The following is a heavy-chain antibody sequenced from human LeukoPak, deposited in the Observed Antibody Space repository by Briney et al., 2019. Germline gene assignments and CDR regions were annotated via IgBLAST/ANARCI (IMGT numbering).Heavy chain of an antibody. J-gene: IGHJ4*02. CDR2: ISYDGSNK. CDR3: HSSGWYPTVGPVDY. V-gene: IGHV3-30*03. CDR1: GFTFSSYG. D-gene: IGHD6-19*01. Sequence: GRSLRLPCAASGFTFSSYGMHWVRQAPGKGLEWVAVISYDGSNKYYADSVKGRFTISRDNSKNTLYLQMNSLSAEDTAVYYCHSSGWYPTVGPVDYWGQGTLVTVSS.